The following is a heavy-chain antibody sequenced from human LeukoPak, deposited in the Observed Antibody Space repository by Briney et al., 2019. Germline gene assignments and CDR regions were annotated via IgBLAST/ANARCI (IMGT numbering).Heavy chain of an antibody. CDR1: GYTFTSYA. Sequence: SVKVSCKASGYTFTSYAISWVRQAPGQGLEWMGRIIPIFGTANYAQKFQGRVTITTDESTSTAYMELSSLRSEDTAVYYCAREGATVTTYYYYYYMDVWGKGTTVTVSS. CDR2: IIPIFGTA. V-gene: IGHV1-69*05. CDR3: AREGATVTTYYYYYYMDV. D-gene: IGHD4-17*01. J-gene: IGHJ6*03.